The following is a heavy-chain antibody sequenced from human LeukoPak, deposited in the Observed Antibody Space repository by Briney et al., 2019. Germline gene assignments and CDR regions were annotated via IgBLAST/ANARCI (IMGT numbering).Heavy chain of an antibody. CDR2: ISYDGSNK. D-gene: IGHD2-2*01. Sequence: SGGSLRLSCAASGFTFSSYAMHWVRQAPGKGLEWVAVISYDGSNKYYADSVKGRFTISRDNSKNTLYLQMNSLRAEDTAVYYCAREYCSSTSCYGLDYWGQGTLVTVSS. V-gene: IGHV3-30-3*01. CDR1: GFTFSSYA. CDR3: AREYCSSTSCYGLDY. J-gene: IGHJ4*02.